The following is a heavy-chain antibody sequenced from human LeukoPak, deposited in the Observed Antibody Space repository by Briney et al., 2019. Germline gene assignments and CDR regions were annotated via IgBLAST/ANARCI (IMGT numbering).Heavy chain of an antibody. D-gene: IGHD1-7*01. V-gene: IGHV1-2*02. Sequence: GASVKVSCKASGYTFSDYYLQWVRQAPGQGLEWMGWINPTSRDTKYAQKFQGRVTMTRDTTTSTATLELRRLRSDDTAVYYCARGGSGTPLGYWGQGTLVTVSS. CDR2: INPTSRDT. J-gene: IGHJ4*02. CDR3: ARGGSGTPLGY. CDR1: GYTFSDYY.